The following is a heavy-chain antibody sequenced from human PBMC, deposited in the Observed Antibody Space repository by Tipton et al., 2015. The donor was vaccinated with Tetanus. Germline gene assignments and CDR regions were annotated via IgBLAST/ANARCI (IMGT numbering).Heavy chain of an antibody. CDR2: IYYSGST. CDR3: ARERITMVRGVIRRAFDI. V-gene: IGHV4-59*01. Sequence: TLSLTCTVSGGSISSYYWSWIRQPPGKGLEWIGYIYYSGSTNYNPSLKSRVTISVDTSKNQFSLKLSSVTAADTAVYYCARERITMVRGVIRRAFDIWGQGPMVTVSS. J-gene: IGHJ3*02. CDR1: GGSISSYY. D-gene: IGHD3-10*01.